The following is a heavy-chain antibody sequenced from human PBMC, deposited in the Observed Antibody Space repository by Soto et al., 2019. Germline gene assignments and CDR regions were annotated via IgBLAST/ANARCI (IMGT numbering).Heavy chain of an antibody. J-gene: IGHJ5*02. D-gene: IGHD6-19*01. Sequence: SETLSLTCTVSGGSISSYYWSWIRQPPGKGLEWIGYIYYSGSTNYNPSLKSRVTISVDTSKNQFSLKLSSVTAADTAVYYCAKSGSSGWYGWFDPWGQGTLVTVSS. CDR3: AKSGSSGWYGWFDP. V-gene: IGHV4-59*01. CDR2: IYYSGST. CDR1: GGSISSYY.